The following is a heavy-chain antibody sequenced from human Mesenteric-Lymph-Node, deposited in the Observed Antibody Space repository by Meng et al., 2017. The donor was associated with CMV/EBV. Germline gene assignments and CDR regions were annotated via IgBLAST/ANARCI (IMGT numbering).Heavy chain of an antibody. CDR1: GGSFSGYY. CDR2: INRSGST. Sequence: CAVYGGSFSGYYWSWIRQPPGKGLEWIGEINRSGSTNYNPSLKSRVTISVDTSKNQFSLKLSSVTAADTAVYYCARGVQLWALPLGYWGQGTLVTVSS. D-gene: IGHD5-18*01. CDR3: ARGVQLWALPLGY. J-gene: IGHJ4*02. V-gene: IGHV4-34*01.